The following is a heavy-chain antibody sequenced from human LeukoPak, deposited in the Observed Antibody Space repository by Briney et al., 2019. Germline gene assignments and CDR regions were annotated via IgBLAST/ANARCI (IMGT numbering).Heavy chain of an antibody. CDR1: GGSISSGGYS. J-gene: IGHJ6*02. CDR2: IYHSGST. V-gene: IGHV4-30-2*01. Sequence: SETLSLTCAVSGGSISSGGYSWSWIRQPPGKGLEWIGYIYHSGSTYYNPSLKSRVTISVDRSKNQFSLKLSSVTAADTAVYYCASQSLIPYYYYYGMDVWGQGTTVTVSS. CDR3: ASQSLIPYYYYYGMDV.